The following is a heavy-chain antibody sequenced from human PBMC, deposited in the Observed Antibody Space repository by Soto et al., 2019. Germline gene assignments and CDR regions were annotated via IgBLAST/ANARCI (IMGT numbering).Heavy chain of an antibody. V-gene: IGHV1-69*06. D-gene: IGHD3-3*01. Sequence: SVKVSCKASGGTFSSYAISWVRQAPGQGLEWMGGIIPIFGTANYAQKFQGRVTITADKSTSTAYMELSSLRSEDTAVYYCARDGRRGYDFWSGYIRRSGMDVWGEGTTVSVSS. CDR3: ARDGRRGYDFWSGYIRRSGMDV. CDR2: IIPIFGTA. CDR1: GGTFSSYA. J-gene: IGHJ6*04.